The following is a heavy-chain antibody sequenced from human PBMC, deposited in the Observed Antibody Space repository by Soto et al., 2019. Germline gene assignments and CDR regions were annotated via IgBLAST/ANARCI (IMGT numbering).Heavy chain of an antibody. CDR2: SYYSGST. CDR3: ARWWSGRRRGCDP. V-gene: IGHV4-31*03. J-gene: IGHJ5*02. CDR1: GGSISSGDYY. D-gene: IGHD3-3*01. Sequence: QVQLQESGPGLVKPSQTLSLTCTVSGGSISSGDYYWSWIRQHPGKGLEWIGYSYYSGSTYYNPSLNRRVTISVDTSTNQFSLKLSAVTAAYTSVYYWARWWSGRRRGCDPWGQATLDPVSS.